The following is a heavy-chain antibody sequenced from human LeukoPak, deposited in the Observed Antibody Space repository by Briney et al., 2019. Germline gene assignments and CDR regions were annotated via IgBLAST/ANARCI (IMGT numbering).Heavy chain of an antibody. D-gene: IGHD3-9*01. CDR2: VSYDGSNK. V-gene: IGHV3-30*18. CDR3: AKPYGLLRYFDWSRIDY. J-gene: IGHJ4*02. Sequence: GGSLRLSCAASGFTFSSYAMHWVRQAPGKGLEWVGIVSYDGSNKYYADSVEGRFTISRDNSKNTLYLQMDSLRGEDTAVYYCAKPYGLLRYFDWSRIDYWGQGTLVTVSS. CDR1: GFTFSSYA.